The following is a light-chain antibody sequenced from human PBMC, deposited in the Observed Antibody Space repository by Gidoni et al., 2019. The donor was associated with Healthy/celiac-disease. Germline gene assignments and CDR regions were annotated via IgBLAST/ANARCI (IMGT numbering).Light chain of an antibody. Sequence: DIQITQSPSSVSASVGDRVTITCRASQGISSWLDWYQQKPGKAPKLLIYAASSLQSGVPSRFSGSGSGTDFTLTISSLQPEDFATYYCQQANSFPFTGGGGTKVEIK. CDR3: QQANSFPFT. V-gene: IGKV1-12*01. J-gene: IGKJ4*01. CDR2: AAS. CDR1: QGISSW.